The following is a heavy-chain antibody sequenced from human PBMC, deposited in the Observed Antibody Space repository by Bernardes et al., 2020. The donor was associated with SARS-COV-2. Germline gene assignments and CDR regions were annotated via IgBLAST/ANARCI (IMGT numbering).Heavy chain of an antibody. CDR1: GGSVSSGSYY. D-gene: IGHD4-17*01. Sequence: SETLSLTCSVSGGSVSSGSYYWGWVRQSPGKGPEWIGSIYHSFGTTYYNPSLKSRVTIYVDTSKNQFSLKLNSVTAADTAVYFCIPYDYGDYPTKNVFDVWGQGIKVTVSS. J-gene: IGHJ3*01. CDR3: IPYDYGDYPTKNVFDV. V-gene: IGHV4-39*01. CDR2: IYHSFGTT.